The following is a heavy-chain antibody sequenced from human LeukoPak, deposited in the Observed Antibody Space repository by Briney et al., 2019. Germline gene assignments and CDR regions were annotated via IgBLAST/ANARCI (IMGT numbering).Heavy chain of an antibody. CDR1: GFTSSSYA. V-gene: IGHV3-23*01. CDR3: ASSSSGWYKFDY. CDR2: ISASGGST. Sequence: GGSLRLSCAASGFTSSSYAMSWVRQAPGKGLEWVSAISASGGSTFYADSVKGRFTISRDNSKNTLYLQMNSLRGEDTAVYYCASSSSGWYKFDYWGQGTLVTVSS. D-gene: IGHD6-19*01. J-gene: IGHJ4*02.